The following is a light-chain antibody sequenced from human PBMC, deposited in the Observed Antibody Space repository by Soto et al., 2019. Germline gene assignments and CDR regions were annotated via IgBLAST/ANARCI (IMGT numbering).Light chain of an antibody. CDR1: RDVYINA. CDR3: QQYGASPFT. CDR2: GAS. V-gene: IGKV3-20*01. Sequence: EIVMTQSPATLSLSPGEPATLSCRASRDVYINALAWYQQKPGRTPTLLIYGASTRATGIPDRFSATGSGTEFSLTISSVEPEDFAVYYCQQYGASPFTFCPGTRVEI. J-gene: IGKJ3*01.